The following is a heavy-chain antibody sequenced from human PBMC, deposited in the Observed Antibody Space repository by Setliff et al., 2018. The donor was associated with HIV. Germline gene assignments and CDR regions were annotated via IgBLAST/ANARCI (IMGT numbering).Heavy chain of an antibody. CDR2: IYYSGST. J-gene: IGHJ4*02. D-gene: IGHD2-21*02. V-gene: IGHV4-59*01. CDR1: GGSINSYF. Sequence: TLSLTCTVSGGSINSYFWHWIRQPPGKGLEWIGYIYYSGSTNYNPSLKSRVTISVDTSKNQLSLKLSSVTAADTAVYYCAREICGGNSRPFDYWGQGTLVTVSS. CDR3: AREICGGNSRPFDY.